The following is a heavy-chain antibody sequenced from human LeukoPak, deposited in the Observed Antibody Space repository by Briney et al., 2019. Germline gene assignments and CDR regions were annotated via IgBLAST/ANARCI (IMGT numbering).Heavy chain of an antibody. CDR3: ARVSIQLWLQWDY. J-gene: IGHJ4*02. V-gene: IGHV3-66*01. Sequence: PGGSLRLSCAASGFTVSSNYMSWVRQAPGKGLEWVSVIYSGGSTYYADSVKGRFTISRDNSKNTLYLQMNSLRAEDTAVYYCARVSIQLWLQWDYWGQGTLVTVSS. CDR1: GFTVSSNY. CDR2: IYSGGST. D-gene: IGHD5-18*01.